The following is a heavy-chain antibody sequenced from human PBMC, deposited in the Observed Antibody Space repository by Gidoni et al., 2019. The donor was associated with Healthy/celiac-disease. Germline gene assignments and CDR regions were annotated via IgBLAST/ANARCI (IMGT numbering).Heavy chain of an antibody. V-gene: IGHV3-33*01. CDR1: GFTFSSYG. D-gene: IGHD3-10*01. J-gene: IGHJ4*02. CDR3: ARDASGGSLDY. Sequence: QVQLVESGGGVVQPGRSLRLSCAASGFTFSSYGMHWVRQAPGKGLEWVAVIWYDGSNKYYADSVKGRFTISRDNSKNTLYLQMNSLRAEDTAVYYCARDASGGSLDYWGQGTLVTVSS. CDR2: IWYDGSNK.